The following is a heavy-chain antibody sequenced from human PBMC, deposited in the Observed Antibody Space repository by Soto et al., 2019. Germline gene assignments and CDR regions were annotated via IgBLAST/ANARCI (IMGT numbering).Heavy chain of an antibody. J-gene: IGHJ4*02. CDR1: GFTFSSYD. D-gene: IGHD1-1*01. Sequence: GGSLRLSCAASGFTFSSYDMHWVRQATGKGLEWVSAIGTAGDTYYPGSVKGRFTISRENAKNSLYLQMNSLRAEDTAVYYCASGEAWPKTGGGGYWGQGTLVTVSS. CDR3: ASGEAWPKTGGGGY. V-gene: IGHV3-13*01. CDR2: IGTAGDT.